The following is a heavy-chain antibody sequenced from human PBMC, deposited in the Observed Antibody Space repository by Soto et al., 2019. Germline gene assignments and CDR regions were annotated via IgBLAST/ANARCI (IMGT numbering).Heavy chain of an antibody. V-gene: IGHV5-51*01. D-gene: IGHD6-13*01. CDR2: IYPGDSDT. CDR1: GYSFTSYW. J-gene: IGHJ4*02. Sequence: GESLKICYTASGYSFTSYWIGWVRQMPGKGLEWMGIIYPGDSDTRYRPSFQGQVTISADKSISTAYSQWTSLKASDTAMYYCARHQLVGYSSPFDNWGQGTLVTVSS. CDR3: ARHQLVGYSSPFDN.